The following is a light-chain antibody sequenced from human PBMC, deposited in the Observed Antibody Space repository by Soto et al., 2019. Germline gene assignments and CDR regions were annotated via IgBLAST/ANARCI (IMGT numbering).Light chain of an antibody. CDR3: QSYDSSIWV. J-gene: IGLJ3*02. CDR1: SGSIASNY. V-gene: IGLV6-57*03. Sequence: NFMLTQPHSVSESPGKTVTISFTRSSGSIASNYVQWYQQRPGSAPTTVSYENKQRPSGVPDRFSGSIDSSSNSASLTISGLKTEDEADYYCQSYDSSIWVFGGGTKLTVL. CDR2: ENK.